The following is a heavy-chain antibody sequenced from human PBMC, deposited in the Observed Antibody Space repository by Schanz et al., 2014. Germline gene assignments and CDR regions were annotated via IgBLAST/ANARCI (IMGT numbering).Heavy chain of an antibody. Sequence: QVQLVQSGAEVKKPGASVKVSCKASGYTFTSYSFTWVRQAPGQGLEWMGWINTNTGNPTYAQGFTGRFVFSMDTSVSTAYLQISSLKTADTAVYYCARDLTFAVGYENIPHFDYWGQGTLVTVSS. CDR1: GYTFTSYS. J-gene: IGHJ4*02. CDR2: INTNTGNP. CDR3: ARDLTFAVGYENIPHFDY. V-gene: IGHV7-4-1*02. D-gene: IGHD5-12*01.